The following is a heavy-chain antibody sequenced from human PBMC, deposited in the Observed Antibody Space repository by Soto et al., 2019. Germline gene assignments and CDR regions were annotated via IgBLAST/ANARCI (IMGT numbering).Heavy chain of an antibody. V-gene: IGHV4-31*03. D-gene: IGHD2-15*01. CDR3: ARGGCSGGSCQLRGYAFDI. CDR2: IYYSGST. CDR1: GGSISSGGYY. J-gene: IGHJ3*02. Sequence: SETLSLTCTVSGGSISSGGYYWSWIRQHPGKGLEWIGYIYYSGSTYYNPSLKSRVTISVDTSKNQFSLKLSSVTAADTAVYYCARGGCSGGSCQLRGYAFDIWCQGTMVNV.